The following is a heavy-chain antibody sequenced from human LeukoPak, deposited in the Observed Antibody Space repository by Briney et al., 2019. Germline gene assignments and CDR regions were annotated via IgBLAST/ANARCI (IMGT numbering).Heavy chain of an antibody. CDR1: GFTFSSFG. J-gene: IGHJ4*02. D-gene: IGHD2-2*01. CDR2: IRYDGNNI. V-gene: IGHV3-30*02. CDR3: ARDGRRNCSTLNCYIFSN. Sequence: GGSLRLSCAASGFTFSSFGIHWVLQAPGKGLEWVTFIRYDGNNINYADSVKGRFTISRDNSNNTVHLQMNSLRGEDTAVYYCARDGRRNCSTLNCYIFSNWGQGTLVTVSS.